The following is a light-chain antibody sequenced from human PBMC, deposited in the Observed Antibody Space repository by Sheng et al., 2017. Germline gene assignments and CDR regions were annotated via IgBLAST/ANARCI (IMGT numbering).Light chain of an antibody. J-gene: IGKJ3*01. Sequence: EIVLTQSPATLSLSPGERATLSCRASQSVSSYLAWYQQKPGQAPRLLIYDACNRATGIPARFSGRGSGTDFTLTISSLEPEDFAVYYCQQRSNWQFTFGPGTRVDIK. CDR3: QQRSNWQFT. CDR1: QSVSSY. V-gene: IGKV3-11*01. CDR2: DAC.